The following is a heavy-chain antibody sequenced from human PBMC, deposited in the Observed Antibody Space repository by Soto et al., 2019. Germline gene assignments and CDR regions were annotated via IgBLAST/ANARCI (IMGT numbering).Heavy chain of an antibody. CDR3: ALAGYDSNYYAVTPLSAGHF. V-gene: IGHV3-11*01. CDR1: GFTFSDYY. D-gene: IGHD4-4*01. CDR2: ISRSGSII. Sequence: QVQLVVSGGGLVKPGGSLRISCAASGFTFSDYYISWIRQAPGKGLEWVSYISRSGSIIYYADSVKGRFTISRDNAKNSLYLEMNSLRAEDTAVYYCALAGYDSNYYAVTPLSAGHFWGQGTLVTVSS. J-gene: IGHJ4*02.